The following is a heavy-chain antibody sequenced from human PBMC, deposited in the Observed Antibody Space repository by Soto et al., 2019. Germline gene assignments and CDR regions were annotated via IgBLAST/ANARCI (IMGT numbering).Heavy chain of an antibody. CDR2: INPYNGNT. CDR1: GYAFSGYG. Sequence: GASVKVSCKASGYAFSGYGIGWGRQAPGQGLEWMAWINPYNGNTKYAEKFLGRVTVTTDTSTATAYMEVRSLTSDDTAVFYCARVGVGLAAPRVWPYWGQGTPVTVSS. J-gene: IGHJ4*02. V-gene: IGHV1-18*01. D-gene: IGHD6-13*01. CDR3: ARVGVGLAAPRVWPY.